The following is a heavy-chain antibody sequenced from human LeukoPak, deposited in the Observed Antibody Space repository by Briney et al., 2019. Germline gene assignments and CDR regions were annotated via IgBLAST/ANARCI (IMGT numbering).Heavy chain of an antibody. J-gene: IGHJ4*02. CDR1: GFTFSSYA. V-gene: IGHV3-7*01. Sequence: GRSLRLSCAASGFTFSSYAMQWVRQAPGKGLEWVANIKQDGSEKYYVDSVKGRFTISRDNAKNSLFLEMSSLRAEDTAVYYCATKDGYNFDFWGQGTLVTVSS. CDR2: IKQDGSEK. CDR3: ATKDGYNFDF. D-gene: IGHD5-24*01.